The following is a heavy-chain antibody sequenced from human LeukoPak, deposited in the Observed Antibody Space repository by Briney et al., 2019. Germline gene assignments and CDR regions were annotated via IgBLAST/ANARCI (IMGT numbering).Heavy chain of an antibody. CDR1: GLTFRSYW. J-gene: IGHJ6*02. Sequence: GGSLRLSCAASGLTFRSYWMSWVRQAPGKGLEWVANIKPDGREKYYVDSVKGRFTISRDNAKISLYLQMNSLRAEDTAVYYCAIPPLSGTGSSRPLAGMDVWGQGTTVTVSS. V-gene: IGHV3-7*01. CDR2: IKPDGREK. CDR3: AIPPLSGTGSSRPLAGMDV. D-gene: IGHD3-10*01.